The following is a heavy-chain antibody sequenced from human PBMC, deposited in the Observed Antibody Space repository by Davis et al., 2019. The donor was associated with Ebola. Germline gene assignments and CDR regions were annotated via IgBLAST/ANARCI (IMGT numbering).Heavy chain of an antibody. CDR1: GGSFSGYY. V-gene: IGHV4-34*01. CDR2: INHSGST. D-gene: IGHD3-22*01. Sequence: PSETLSLTCAVYGGSFSGYYWSWIRQPPGKGLEWIGEINHSGSTNYNTSLKSRVTISVDTSKNQFSLKLSSVTAADTAVYYCARGDTYYYDSSGYIVWGQGTLVTVSS. J-gene: IGHJ4*02. CDR3: ARGDTYYYDSSGYIV.